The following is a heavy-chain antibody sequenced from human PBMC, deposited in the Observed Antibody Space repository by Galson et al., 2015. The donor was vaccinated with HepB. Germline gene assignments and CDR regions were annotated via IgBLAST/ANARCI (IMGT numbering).Heavy chain of an antibody. CDR1: GFTFSSYA. J-gene: IGHJ4*02. D-gene: IGHD2-21*01. V-gene: IGHV3-23*01. CDR2: ISGSGDST. CDR3: ARGRGYCGADRPLYFDY. Sequence: SLRLSCAASGFTFSSYAMSWVRQAPGKGLDWVSSISGSGDSTYYADSVKGRFTISRDNSKNTLYLQMNSLRAEDTAVYYCARGRGYCGADRPLYFDYWGQGTLVTVSS.